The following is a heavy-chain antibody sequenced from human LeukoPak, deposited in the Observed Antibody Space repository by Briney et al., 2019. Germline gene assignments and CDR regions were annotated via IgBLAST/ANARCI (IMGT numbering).Heavy chain of an antibody. CDR2: INPNSGGT. CDR1: GYTSTGYY. D-gene: IGHD6-13*01. Sequence: ASVKVSCKASGYTSTGYYMHWVRQAPGQGLEWMGWINPNSGGTNYAQKFQGRVTMTRDTSISTAYMELSRLRSDDTAVYYCARGYSSSWVLDAFDIWGQGTMVTVSS. V-gene: IGHV1-2*02. J-gene: IGHJ3*02. CDR3: ARGYSSSWVLDAFDI.